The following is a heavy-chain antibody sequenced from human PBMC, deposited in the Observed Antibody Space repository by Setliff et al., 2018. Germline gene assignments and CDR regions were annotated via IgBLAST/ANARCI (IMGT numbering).Heavy chain of an antibody. CDR2: ISVYNGKT. V-gene: IGHV1-18*01. D-gene: IGHD1-1*01. CDR1: GYTFTSYG. Sequence: ASVKVSCKASGYTFTSYGFSWVRQAPGQGLEWMGWISVYNGKTKYAQKYQGRVTMTTDTSTSKAYMELRSLRSDDTAVYYCARHTGTAWVDWFDPWGQGTLVTVSS. CDR3: ARHTGTAWVDWFDP. J-gene: IGHJ5*02.